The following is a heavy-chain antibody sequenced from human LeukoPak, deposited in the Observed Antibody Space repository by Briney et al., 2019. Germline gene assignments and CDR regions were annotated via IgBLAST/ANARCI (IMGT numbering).Heavy chain of an antibody. Sequence: SETLSLTCTVSGDSINSNYWSWIRQPAGKGLEWIGRIYASGNTNYNPSHASRVTMSVDTSKNQFSLKLISVTAADTAVYYCAKAVGFYDSGNYYNPNWFDPWGQGTLVTVTS. CDR2: IYASGNT. J-gene: IGHJ5*02. V-gene: IGHV4-4*07. CDR1: GDSINSNY. CDR3: AKAVGFYDSGNYYNPNWFDP. D-gene: IGHD3-10*01.